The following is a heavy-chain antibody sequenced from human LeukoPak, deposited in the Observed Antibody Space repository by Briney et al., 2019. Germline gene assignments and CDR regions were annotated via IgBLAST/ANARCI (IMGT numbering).Heavy chain of an antibody. J-gene: IGHJ4*02. CDR2: ISGSGGST. CDR1: GFTFSSYA. V-gene: IGHV3-23*01. CDR3: AKDWDVAASPFDY. Sequence: GGSLRLSCAASGFTFSSYAISWVRQAPGKGLEWVSAISGSGGSTYYADSVKGRFTISGDNSKNTLYLQMNSLRAEDTAVYYCAKDWDVAASPFDYWGQGTLVTVSS. D-gene: IGHD2-15*01.